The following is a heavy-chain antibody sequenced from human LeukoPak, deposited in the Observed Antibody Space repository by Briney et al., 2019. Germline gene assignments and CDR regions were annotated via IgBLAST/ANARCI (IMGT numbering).Heavy chain of an antibody. CDR3: AKDRYYDSSGYPYYYGMDV. V-gene: IGHV3-30*18. J-gene: IGHJ6*02. CDR1: GFTFSSYG. CDR2: ISYDGSNK. D-gene: IGHD3-22*01. Sequence: GGSLRLSCAASGFTFSSYGMHWVRQAPGKGLEWVAVISYDGSNKYYADSVKGRFTISRDSSKNTLYLQMNSLRAEDTAVYYCAKDRYYDSSGYPYYYGMDVWGQGTTVTVSS.